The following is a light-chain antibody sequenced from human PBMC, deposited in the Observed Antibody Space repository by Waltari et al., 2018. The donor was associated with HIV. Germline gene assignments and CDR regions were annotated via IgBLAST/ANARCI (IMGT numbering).Light chain of an antibody. Sequence: QSVLTQPPSVSEAPRQRVTISCSGSSSNIGNKAVNWYQQVPGKAPKLLIYYDDLLSSGVSDRFSGSKSGTSASLAIRGLQSEDEAEYYCAAWDDYLNGYVFGSGTKVTVL. J-gene: IGLJ1*01. CDR1: SSNIGNKA. V-gene: IGLV1-36*01. CDR2: YDD. CDR3: AAWDDYLNGYV.